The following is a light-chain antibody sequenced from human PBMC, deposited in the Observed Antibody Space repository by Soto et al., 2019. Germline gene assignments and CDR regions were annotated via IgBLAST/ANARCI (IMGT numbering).Light chain of an antibody. CDR2: EVS. V-gene: IGLV2-14*02. Sequence: QSALTQPASVSGSPGQSITVSCTGTNSDVGSYNLVSWYQQHPGKAPKLMIYEVSNRPSGVSNRFSGSKSGNTASLTISGLQAEDEADYYCSSYTSSSSWVFGGGTKVTVL. CDR3: SSYTSSSSWV. CDR1: NSDVGSYNL. J-gene: IGLJ3*02.